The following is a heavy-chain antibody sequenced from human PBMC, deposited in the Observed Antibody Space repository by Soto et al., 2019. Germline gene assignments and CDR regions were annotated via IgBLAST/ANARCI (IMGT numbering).Heavy chain of an antibody. CDR3: ARAKRGDIFAGYYNANWFDP. J-gene: IGHJ5*02. CDR1: GGSFSGYY. D-gene: IGHD3-9*01. Sequence: QVQLQQWGAGLLKPSETLSLTCAVYGGSFSGYYWSWIRQPPGKGLEWIGEINHSGSTNYNPSLKSRVTISVKPAKDQFSLKLSSVTAADTAVYYCARAKRGDIFAGYYNANWFDPWGQGTLVTVSS. V-gene: IGHV4-34*01. CDR2: INHSGST.